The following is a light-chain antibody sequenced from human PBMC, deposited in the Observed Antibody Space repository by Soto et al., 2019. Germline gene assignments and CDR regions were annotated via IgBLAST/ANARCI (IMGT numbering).Light chain of an antibody. Sequence: EMEMTQSPAVLSVRPGESATLSCRASRSVNSNYLAWYQQHPGQPPRLLIYGISTRATGIPARFSGSGSGTEFSLTISSLQSEDFAVYCCQQYSKLPIPFGQVARLAIK. CDR1: RSVNSN. J-gene: IGKJ5*01. CDR2: GIS. CDR3: QQYSKLPIP. V-gene: IGKV3-15*01.